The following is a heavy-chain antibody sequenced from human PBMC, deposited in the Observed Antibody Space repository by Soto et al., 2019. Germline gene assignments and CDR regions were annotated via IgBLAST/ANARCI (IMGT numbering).Heavy chain of an antibody. Sequence: PSETLSLTCAFSAGSISNSYWTWIRQPPGKGLEWIGYISYSGSANYNPSLKSRVTISIDTSKNQFSLKLSSVTAADTAVYYCARDLNYGAGSYYWGGFDYWGQGTLVTVSS. D-gene: IGHD3-10*01. J-gene: IGHJ4*02. V-gene: IGHV4-59*01. CDR1: AGSISNSY. CDR3: ARDLNYGAGSYYWGGFDY. CDR2: ISYSGSA.